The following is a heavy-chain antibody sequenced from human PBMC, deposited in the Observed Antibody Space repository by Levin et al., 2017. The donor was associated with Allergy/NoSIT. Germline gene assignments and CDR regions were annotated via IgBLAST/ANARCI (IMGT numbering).Heavy chain of an antibody. CDR1: GYTFTGYY. CDR2: INPNSGGT. V-gene: IGHV1-2*06. J-gene: IGHJ6*03. Sequence: PVASVKVSCKASGYTFTGYYMHWVRQAPGQGLEWMGRINPNSGGTNYAQKFQGRVTMTRDTSISTAYMELSRLRSDDTAVYYCARDLRIVVGGYYYYYYMDVWGKGTTVTVSS. CDR3: ARDLRIVVGGYYYYYYMDV. D-gene: IGHD2-15*01.